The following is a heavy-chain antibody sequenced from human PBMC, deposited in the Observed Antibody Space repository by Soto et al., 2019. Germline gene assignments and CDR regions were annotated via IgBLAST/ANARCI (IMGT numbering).Heavy chain of an antibody. CDR1: GYTFTSYD. CDR3: ARERSAAGTGWFDP. CDR2: MNPNSGNT. J-gene: IGHJ5*02. D-gene: IGHD6-13*01. V-gene: IGHV1-8*01. Sequence: SGKVSCKASGYTFTSYDINLLRQATGQGLEWMGWMNPNSGNTGYAQKFQGRVTMTRNTSISTAYMDLSSLRSEDTAVYYCARERSAAGTGWFDPWGQGTLVTVS.